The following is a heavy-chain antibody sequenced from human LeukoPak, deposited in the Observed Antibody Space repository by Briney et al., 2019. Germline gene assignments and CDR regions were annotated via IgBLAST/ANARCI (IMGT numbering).Heavy chain of an antibody. CDR3: ARDTKTGYFDL. D-gene: IGHD3-3*01. CDR2: IYYSGSN. Sequence: SETLSLTCTVSGGSISSYYWSWIRQPPGKGREWIGYIYYSGSNNYNPSPKSRVTISVATSKNQSSLKLSSATAADTAVYYCARDTKTGYFDLWGRGTLVTVSS. CDR1: GGSISSYY. J-gene: IGHJ2*01. V-gene: IGHV4-59*01.